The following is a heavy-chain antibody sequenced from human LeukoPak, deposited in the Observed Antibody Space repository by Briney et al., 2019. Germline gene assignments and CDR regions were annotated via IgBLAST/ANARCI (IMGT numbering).Heavy chain of an antibody. CDR2: ITTDENT. Sequence: GGSLRLSCAASGFTFINSAMTWVRQVPGKGLEWVSTITTDENTYYADSVKGRFTISRDNSKSTVSLQLNSLRAEDTAVYYCAKDGVSFNKRWDWFDPWGQGTLVTVSS. D-gene: IGHD1-26*01. V-gene: IGHV3-23*01. CDR3: AKDGVSFNKRWDWFDP. J-gene: IGHJ5*02. CDR1: GFTFINSA.